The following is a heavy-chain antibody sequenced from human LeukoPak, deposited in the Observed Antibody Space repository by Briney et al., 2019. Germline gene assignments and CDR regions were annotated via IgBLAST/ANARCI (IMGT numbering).Heavy chain of an antibody. D-gene: IGHD3-16*01. J-gene: IGHJ3*02. V-gene: IGHV4-61*01. CDR3: ARVRSWGFDI. Sequence: SETLSLTCTVSGGSVSSGSYYWSWLRQPPGTGLEWIGYIYYSGSTNYNPSLKSRVTISADTSKNQFSLKLSSVTAADTAVYYCARVRSWGFDIWGQGTMVTVSS. CDR1: GGSVSSGSYY. CDR2: IYYSGST.